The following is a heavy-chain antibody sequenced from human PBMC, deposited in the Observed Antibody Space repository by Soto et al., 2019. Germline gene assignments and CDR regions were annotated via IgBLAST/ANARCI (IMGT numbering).Heavy chain of an antibody. CDR3: ARAFGWQCSGTSCYVPAHFVP. CDR1: GFTFRSYW. Sequence: GESLRLSCAASGFTFRSYWMHWVRQAPGKGLVWVSRINTDGSSTTYADSVMGRFTISRDNAKNTLYLQVNSLRAEDTAVYYCARAFGWQCSGTSCYVPAHFVPRGEGT. J-gene: IGHJ4*03. D-gene: IGHD2-2*01. CDR2: INTDGSST. V-gene: IGHV3-74*01.